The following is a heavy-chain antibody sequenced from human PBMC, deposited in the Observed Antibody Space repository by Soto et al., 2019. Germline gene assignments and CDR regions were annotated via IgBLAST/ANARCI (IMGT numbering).Heavy chain of an antibody. Sequence: ASVKVSCKASGYTFTSYYMHWVRQAPGQGLEWMGIINPSGGSTSYAQKFQGRVTMTRDTSTSTVYMELSSLRSEDTAVYYCARDLSEYSGLPQAFDYWGQGTLVTVSS. CDR3: ARDLSEYSGLPQAFDY. CDR1: GYTFTSYY. J-gene: IGHJ4*02. V-gene: IGHV1-46*03. D-gene: IGHD5-12*01. CDR2: INPSGGST.